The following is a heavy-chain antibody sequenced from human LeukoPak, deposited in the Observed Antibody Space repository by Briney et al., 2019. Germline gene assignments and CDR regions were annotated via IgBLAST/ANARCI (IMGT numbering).Heavy chain of an antibody. CDR2: FDPEDGET. J-gene: IGHJ4*02. CDR3: ASTLSFGGVPGIDY. CDR1: GYTLTELS. V-gene: IGHV1-24*01. D-gene: IGHD3-16*01. Sequence: ASVKVSCKVSGYTLTELSMHWVRQAPGKGLEWMGRFDPEDGETIYAQKFQGRVTMTADTSTDTVYMELSSLRSEDTAVYYCASTLSFGGVPGIDYWGQGTLVTVSS.